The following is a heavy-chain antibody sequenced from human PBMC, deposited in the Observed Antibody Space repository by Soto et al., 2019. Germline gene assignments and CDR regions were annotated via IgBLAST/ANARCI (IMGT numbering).Heavy chain of an antibody. Sequence: GWSLRLSCAASGFTFSIFAMSWVRQSPGKGLEWVSTISGSGGSTYYADAVKGRFTISRDNSMGTLYLQMKSLRVEDTAIYYCAKEVSLGSTVGLGYWGQGALVTVSS. V-gene: IGHV3-23*01. CDR2: ISGSGGST. J-gene: IGHJ4*02. CDR1: GFTFSIFA. D-gene: IGHD7-27*01. CDR3: AKEVSLGSTVGLGY.